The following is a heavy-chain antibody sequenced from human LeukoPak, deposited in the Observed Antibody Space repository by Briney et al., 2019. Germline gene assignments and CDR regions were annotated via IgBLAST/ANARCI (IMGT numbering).Heavy chain of an antibody. Sequence: SVKVSCKASGGTFSSYAISWVRQAPGQGLEWMGGIIPIFGTANYARKFQGRVTITADESTSTAYMELSSLRSEDTAVYYCARVASRRYCSGGSCYQFDYWGQGTLVTVSS. D-gene: IGHD2-15*01. CDR2: IIPIFGTA. V-gene: IGHV1-69*13. J-gene: IGHJ4*02. CDR1: GGTFSSYA. CDR3: ARVASRRYCSGGSCYQFDY.